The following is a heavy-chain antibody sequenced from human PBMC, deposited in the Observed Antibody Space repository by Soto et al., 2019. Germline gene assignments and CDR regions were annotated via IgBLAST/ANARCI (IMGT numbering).Heavy chain of an antibody. J-gene: IGHJ4*02. Sequence: EVQLVESGGGLVQPGESLRLSCAASGFTFSRYWMHWVRQGPGKGLVWVARITNDGRSTGYADSVKGRFTISRDNAKNTLYLQINSLRAEYPAVYYCARDGDGDYPVDYWGQGTLVTVSS. CDR2: ITNDGRST. V-gene: IGHV3-74*01. D-gene: IGHD4-17*01. CDR1: GFTFSRYW. CDR3: ARDGDGDYPVDY.